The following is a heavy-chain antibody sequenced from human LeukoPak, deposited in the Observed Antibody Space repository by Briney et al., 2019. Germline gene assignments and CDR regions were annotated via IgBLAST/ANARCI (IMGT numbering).Heavy chain of an antibody. CDR1: GVTVNSNY. V-gene: IGHV3-53*01. J-gene: IGHJ4*02. D-gene: IGHD3-3*01. Sequence: GGSLRLSCAASGVTVNSNYINWVRQAPGKGLEWVSVIYSSGGTNYADSVKGRFTISRDDSKNTVFLQMNSLRGEDRALYYCARGKFWSGYYLDYWGQGSLVTVSS. CDR2: IYSSGGT. CDR3: ARGKFWSGYYLDY.